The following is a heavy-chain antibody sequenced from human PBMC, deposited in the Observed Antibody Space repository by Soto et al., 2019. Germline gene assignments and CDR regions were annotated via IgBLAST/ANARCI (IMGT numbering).Heavy chain of an antibody. CDR1: CGSINSGGYC. D-gene: IGHD5-18*01. V-gene: IGHV4-31*03. J-gene: IGHJ4*02. CDR3: TRGILV. CDR2: ISYGGST. Sequence: QVQLQESGPGLVKPSQTLSLTCTFSCGSINSGGYCLCWIRQHPGKGLDCIGCISYGGSTSYNTSLQSRVTISVDASKNQFSLKLTSVTAADTAVYYCTRGILVWGQGAPITVSS.